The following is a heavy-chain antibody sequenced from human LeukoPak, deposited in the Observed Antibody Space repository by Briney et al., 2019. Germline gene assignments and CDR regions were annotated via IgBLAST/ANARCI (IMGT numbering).Heavy chain of an antibody. CDR2: INAGNGNT. Sequence: GASVKVSCKASGYIFTSYAMHWVRQAPGQRLEWMGWINAGNGNTKYSQKFQGRVTITRDTSASTAYMELSSLRSEDTAVYYCARGSVLRYFDWLRDYYYYGMDVWGQGTTVTVSS. CDR3: ARGSVLRYFDWLRDYYYYGMDV. V-gene: IGHV1-3*01. CDR1: GYIFTSYA. D-gene: IGHD3-9*01. J-gene: IGHJ6*02.